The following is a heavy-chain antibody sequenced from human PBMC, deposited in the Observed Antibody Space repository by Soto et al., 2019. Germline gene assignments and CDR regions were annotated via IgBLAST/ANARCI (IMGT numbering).Heavy chain of an antibody. J-gene: IGHJ5*02. V-gene: IGHV4-59*01. D-gene: IGHD5-18*01. CDR2: IYYNGST. Sequence: SETLSLTCTVSGGSISGYFWSWIRQPPGKGLEWIGYIYYNGSTNYNPSLKSRVTISVDTSKNQFSLKLTSVTAADTAVYYCAVSGYSYGFNWFDPWGEGTLVTVSS. CDR1: GGSISGYF. CDR3: AVSGYSYGFNWFDP.